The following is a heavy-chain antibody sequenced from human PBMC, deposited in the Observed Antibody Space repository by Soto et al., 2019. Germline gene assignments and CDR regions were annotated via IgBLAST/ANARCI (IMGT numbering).Heavy chain of an antibody. CDR1: GFTVSSYA. J-gene: IGHJ4*02. V-gene: IGHV3-23*01. CDR2: ISAST. Sequence: LLLESGGGLVQAGGSLRLSCAASGFTVSSYALNWVRQAPGKGLEWVSGISASTYYADSVKGRFTISRDTSKNTLYLQMNSLRAEDTAIYFCAIRMYSTRWYYLDYWGQGTLVTVSS. CDR3: AIRMYSTRWYYLDY. D-gene: IGHD6-13*01.